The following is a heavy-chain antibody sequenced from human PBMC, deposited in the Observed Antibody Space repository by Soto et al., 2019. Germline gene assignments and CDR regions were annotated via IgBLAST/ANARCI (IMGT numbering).Heavy chain of an antibody. D-gene: IGHD3-10*01. V-gene: IGHV4-39*01. CDR2: VYHTGNT. J-gene: IGHJ5*02. CDR3: ARRSAVTLVRGVTSPWDT. Sequence: SETLSLTCTVSGGSINDYNYYWGWVRQSPAKGLEWIATVYHTGNTYYNPSLRSRVTISADTSRDQFSLKLTSVTAADTAVYYCARRSAVTLVRGVTSPWDTWGPGTVVTVYS. CDR1: GGSINDYNYY.